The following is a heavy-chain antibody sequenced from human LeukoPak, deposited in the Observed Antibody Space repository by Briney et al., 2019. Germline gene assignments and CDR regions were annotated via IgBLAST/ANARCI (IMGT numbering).Heavy chain of an antibody. D-gene: IGHD5-18*01. CDR1: GYTFTGYY. CDR2: IIPIFGTA. Sequence: SVKVSCKASGYTFTGYYMHWVRQAPGQGLEWMGGIIPIFGTANYAQKFQGRVTITADKSTSTAYMELSSLRSEDTAVYYCARDRSGHIYGRFDSWGQGALVTVSS. V-gene: IGHV1-69*06. J-gene: IGHJ4*02. CDR3: ARDRSGHIYGRFDS.